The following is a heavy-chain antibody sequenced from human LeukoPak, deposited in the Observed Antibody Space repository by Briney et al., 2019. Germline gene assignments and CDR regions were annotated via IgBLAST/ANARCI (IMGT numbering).Heavy chain of an antibody. CDR2: INPSGGNT. V-gene: IGHV1-46*01. Sequence: ASVKVSCKASGYTFTSYYMHWVRQAPGQGLEWMGIINPSGGNTSYAQKFQGRVTMTRDTSTSTVYMELSSPRSEDTAVYYCAREREQWLALDYWGQGTLVTVSS. J-gene: IGHJ4*02. CDR1: GYTFTSYY. D-gene: IGHD6-19*01. CDR3: AREREQWLALDY.